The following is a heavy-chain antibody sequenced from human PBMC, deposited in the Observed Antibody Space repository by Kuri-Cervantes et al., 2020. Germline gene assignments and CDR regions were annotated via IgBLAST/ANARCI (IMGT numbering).Heavy chain of an antibody. J-gene: IGHJ5*02. D-gene: IGHD3-22*01. V-gene: IGHV4-30-2*01. Sequence: LRLSCAVSGGSLSIGDYSWNWIRQPPGRDLEWIGKIYYSGTTQYNPSLKSRVTISVDRSENQFSLRLNSVTAADTAVYYCARDLGGSRYYYDSPVGHPWGQGTLVTVSS. CDR3: ARDLGGSRYYYDSPVGHP. CDR1: GGSLSIGDYS. CDR2: IYYSGTT.